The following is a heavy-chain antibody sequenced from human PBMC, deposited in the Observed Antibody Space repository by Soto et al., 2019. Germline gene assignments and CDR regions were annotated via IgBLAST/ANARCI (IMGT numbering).Heavy chain of an antibody. V-gene: IGHV4-31*03. D-gene: IGHD3-10*01. CDR2: IYYSGTT. Sequence: QVQLQESGPGLVKPSQTLSLTCTVSGGSIFSAGFYWSWIRQHPGKVLEWIGYIYYSGTTYYTPSLTSRLTISLDESQAQCPLTLTSLTAADPGVYYWASLEFGDLPFPRDCWGQGTLVTVSS. CDR1: GGSIFSAGFY. J-gene: IGHJ4*02. CDR3: ASLEFGDLPFPRDC.